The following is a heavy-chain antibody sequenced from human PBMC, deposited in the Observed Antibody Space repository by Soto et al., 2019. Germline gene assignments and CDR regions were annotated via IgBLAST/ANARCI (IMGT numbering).Heavy chain of an antibody. D-gene: IGHD6-19*01. Sequence: QITLKESGPTLVKPTQPLTLTCTFSGFSLSTSGVGVGWIRQPPGKALEWLALIYLDDDKRYSPSLKSRLTITKDTSKNQLVLTMTIMDPVDTDTYYCAHSGGLRRDRSGWYLYWGQGTLVTVSS. J-gene: IGHJ4*02. CDR3: AHSGGLRRDRSGWYLY. CDR2: IYLDDDK. V-gene: IGHV2-5*02. CDR1: GFSLSTSGVG.